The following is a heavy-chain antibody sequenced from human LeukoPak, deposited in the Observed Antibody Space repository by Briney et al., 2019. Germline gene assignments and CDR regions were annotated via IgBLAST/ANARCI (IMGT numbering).Heavy chain of an antibody. V-gene: IGHV3-23*01. CDR2: ISGSGGST. CDR3: ARGGSITMVRGVMSGGDY. CDR1: GFTFSSYA. J-gene: IGHJ4*02. Sequence: GGSLRLSCAASGFTFSSYAMSWVRQAPGKGLEWVSAISGSGGSTYYADSVKGRFTISRDNAKNSLYLQMNSLRAEDTAVYYCARGGSITMVRGVMSGGDYWGQGTLVTVSS. D-gene: IGHD3-10*01.